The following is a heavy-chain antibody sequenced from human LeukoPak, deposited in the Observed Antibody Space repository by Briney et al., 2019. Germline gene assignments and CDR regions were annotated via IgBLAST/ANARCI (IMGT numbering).Heavy chain of an antibody. Sequence: GGSLRLSCAVSEFSFSAAWMSWVRQAPGKGLEWVSGINWNGGSTGYADSVKGRFTISRDNAKNSLYLQMNSLRAEDTALYHCAKDFRGYSYGTGAYWGQGTLVTVSS. CDR2: INWNGGST. CDR1: EFSFSAAW. V-gene: IGHV3-20*01. J-gene: IGHJ4*02. CDR3: AKDFRGYSYGTGAY. D-gene: IGHD5-18*01.